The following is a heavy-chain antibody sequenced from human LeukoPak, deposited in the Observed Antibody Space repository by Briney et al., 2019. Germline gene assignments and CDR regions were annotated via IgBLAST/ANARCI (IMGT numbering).Heavy chain of an antibody. Sequence: GEPLKISCRGSGYSFTSYWIGWVRQMPGKGLDWMGIIYPGDSDTRYSPSFQGQVTISADKSISTAYLQWSSLKASDTAMYYCARADFDYYYGMDVWGQGTTVTVSS. CDR2: IYPGDSDT. CDR3: ARADFDYYYGMDV. V-gene: IGHV5-51*01. CDR1: GYSFTSYW. J-gene: IGHJ6*02. D-gene: IGHD3-3*01.